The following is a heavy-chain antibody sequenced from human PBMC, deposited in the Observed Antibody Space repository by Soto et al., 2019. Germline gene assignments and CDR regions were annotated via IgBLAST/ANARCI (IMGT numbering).Heavy chain of an antibody. CDR1: GDSISSSTYY. CDR2: IYHTGTT. V-gene: IGHV4-39*01. Sequence: SETLSLTCTVSGDSISSSTYYWGWIRQPPGKGLEWIGCIYHTGTTYYNPSLKSRVTISVDTSKNQFSLKLSSVTAADTAVYYCARPYFSSSSMFDYWGQGTLVTVSS. J-gene: IGHJ4*02. CDR3: ARPYFSSSSMFDY. D-gene: IGHD6-6*01.